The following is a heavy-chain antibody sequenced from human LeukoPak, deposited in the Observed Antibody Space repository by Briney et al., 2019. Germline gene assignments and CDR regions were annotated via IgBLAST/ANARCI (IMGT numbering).Heavy chain of an antibody. J-gene: IGHJ4*02. D-gene: IGHD3-10*01. V-gene: IGHV1-2*02. Sequence: ASVKVSCKASGYTFTGYYMHWVRQAPGQGLEWMGWIDPNSGGTNDAQKFQGRVTMTRDTSISTAYMVLNRLRSDDTAVYYCAREYYYGSGNYYNRIDYWGQGTLVTVSS. CDR3: AREYYYGSGNYYNRIDY. CDR2: IDPNSGGT. CDR1: GYTFTGYY.